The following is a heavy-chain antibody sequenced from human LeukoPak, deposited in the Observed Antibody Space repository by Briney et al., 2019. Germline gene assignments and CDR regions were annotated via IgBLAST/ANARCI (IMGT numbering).Heavy chain of an antibody. Sequence: GGSLRLSCADSGFTFSNYAMTWVRQAPGKGLEWVSAIGGSGDHTYYADSVKGRFTISRDNSKNTLYLQMNSLRVEDTAVYFCARDLTKTTVTSTTDPYWGQGALVTVSS. D-gene: IGHD4-17*01. J-gene: IGHJ4*02. CDR1: GFTFSNYA. CDR2: IGGSGDHT. V-gene: IGHV3-23*01. CDR3: ARDLTKTTVTSTTDPY.